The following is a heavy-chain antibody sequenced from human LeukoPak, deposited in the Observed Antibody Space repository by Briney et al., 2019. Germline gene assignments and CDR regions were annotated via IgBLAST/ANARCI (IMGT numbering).Heavy chain of an antibody. Sequence: PGGSLRLSCTASGFTFSTFGMHWVRQAPGKGLEWVAFIRNDGTDRYYADSVQGRFTISRDSSKNTLFLQMKSLRADDTAVYYCAKGGLRGLDYFYLDVWGNGTTVTVSS. CDR2: IRNDGTDR. D-gene: IGHD2-15*01. V-gene: IGHV3-30*02. CDR1: GFTFSTFG. J-gene: IGHJ6*03. CDR3: AKGGLRGLDYFYLDV.